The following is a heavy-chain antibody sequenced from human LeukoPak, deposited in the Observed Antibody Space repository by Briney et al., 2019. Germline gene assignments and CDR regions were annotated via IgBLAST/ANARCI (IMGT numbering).Heavy chain of an antibody. V-gene: IGHV3-23*01. Sequence: GGSLRLSCAASGFAVSDNYMSWVRQAPGEGLEWVSSIISSGGSTYYADSVKGRFTISRDNSKNTLYLQMNSLRAEDTAVYYCAKDWDIVVVVAATFPGNWGQGTLVTVSS. D-gene: IGHD2-15*01. CDR3: AKDWDIVVVVAATFPGN. CDR1: GFAVSDNY. J-gene: IGHJ4*02. CDR2: IISSGGST.